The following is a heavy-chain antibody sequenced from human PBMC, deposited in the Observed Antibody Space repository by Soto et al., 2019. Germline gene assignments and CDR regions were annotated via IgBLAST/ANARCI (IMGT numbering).Heavy chain of an antibody. CDR1: GFTFSIFA. D-gene: IGHD7-27*01. Sequence: GGSLRLSCAASGFTFSIFAMSWVRQSPGKGLEWVSTISGSGGSTYYAYAVEGRFTISRDNSMGTLYLQMKSLRVEDTAIYYCAKEVSLGPTVALSYWGQGALVTVSS. CDR2: ISGSGGST. CDR3: AKEVSLGPTVALSY. V-gene: IGHV3-23*01. J-gene: IGHJ4*02.